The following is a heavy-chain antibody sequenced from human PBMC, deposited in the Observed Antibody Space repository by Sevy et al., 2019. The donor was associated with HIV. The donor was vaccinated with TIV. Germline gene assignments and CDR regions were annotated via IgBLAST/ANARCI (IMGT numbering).Heavy chain of an antibody. CDR2: FDHEDDEK. CDR3: ATTKDYYDTSGYPFDS. CDR1: GYTLTELS. V-gene: IGHV1-24*01. J-gene: IGHJ4*02. D-gene: IGHD3-22*01. Sequence: ASVKVSCKVSGYTLTELSMHWVRQAPGKGLEWMGTFDHEDDEKIYAQKFQGRVTMTEDTSTDTAYMELSRLRSEDTAVYYCATTKDYYDTSGYPFDSWGQGTLVTVSS.